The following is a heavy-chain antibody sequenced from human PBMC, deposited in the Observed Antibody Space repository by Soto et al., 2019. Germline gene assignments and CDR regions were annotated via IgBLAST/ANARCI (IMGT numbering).Heavy chain of an antibody. CDR2: ISAYNGNT. Sequence: QVQLVQSGAEVKKPGASVKVSCKASGYTFTSYGISWVRQAPGQGLEWMGWISAYNGNTNYAQKLQGRVTMTTDTSTSTAQRGLRGLRSDDTAGYYCAGEFIYGAGSYYWGQGTLVTVSS. CDR3: AGEFIYGAGSYY. CDR1: GYTFTSYG. J-gene: IGHJ4*02. D-gene: IGHD3-10*01. V-gene: IGHV1-18*01.